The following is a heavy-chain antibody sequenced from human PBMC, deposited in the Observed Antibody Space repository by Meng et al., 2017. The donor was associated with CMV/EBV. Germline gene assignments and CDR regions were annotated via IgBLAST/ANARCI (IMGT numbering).Heavy chain of an antibody. J-gene: IGHJ4*02. CDR1: GFTFDDYG. CDR3: ARSLQRAFDY. CDR2: INWNGGST. V-gene: IGHV3-20*04. Sequence: LCCPASGFTFDDYGMSWVRQAPGKGLEWVSGINWNGGSTGYADSVKGRFTISRDNAKNSLYLQMNSLRAEDTALYYCARSLQRAFDYWGQGTLVTVSS.